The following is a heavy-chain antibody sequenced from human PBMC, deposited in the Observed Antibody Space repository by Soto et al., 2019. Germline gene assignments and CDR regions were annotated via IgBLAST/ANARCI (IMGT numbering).Heavy chain of an antibody. D-gene: IGHD6-6*01. CDR1: GFTFCSYS. CDR3: AKRSSSSTFDY. CDR2: ISGSDDST. J-gene: IGHJ4*02. Sequence: GGSLRLSCAAPGFTFCSYSMRWVRQAPGKGLEWVSVISGSDDSTYYADSVKGRFTISRDNSKNTLYLQMNSLRAEDTAVYYCAKRSSSSTFDYWGQGTLVTVSS. V-gene: IGHV3-23*01.